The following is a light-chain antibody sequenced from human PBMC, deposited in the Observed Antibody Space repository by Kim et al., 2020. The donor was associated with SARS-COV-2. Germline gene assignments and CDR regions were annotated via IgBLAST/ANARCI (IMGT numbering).Light chain of an antibody. CDR2: GAS. V-gene: IGKV3-20*01. J-gene: IGKJ1*01. Sequence: EIVLTQSPGTLSLSPGEGATLSCRASQTITSSHLAWYQQKSGQAPRLLIYGASRRATGIPDRFSGSGSGTDFTLTISRLAPDDFAVYYCHQYDASPRTFGQGTKVDIK. CDR3: HQYDASPRT. CDR1: QTITSSH.